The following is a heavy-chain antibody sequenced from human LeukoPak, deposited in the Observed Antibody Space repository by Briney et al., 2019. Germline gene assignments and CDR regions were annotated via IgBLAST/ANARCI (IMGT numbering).Heavy chain of an antibody. CDR1: GFTFSSYA. D-gene: IGHD1/OR15-1a*01. Sequence: PGGSLRLSCAASGFTFSSYAMYWVRQAPGKGLEWVAVISYDGNNKYYADSVKGRFTISRDNSKNTLYLQMNSLRAEDTAVYYCARAPKYEHLDFWGQGTLVTVSS. V-gene: IGHV3-30*04. CDR2: ISYDGNNK. J-gene: IGHJ4*02. CDR3: ARAPKYEHLDF.